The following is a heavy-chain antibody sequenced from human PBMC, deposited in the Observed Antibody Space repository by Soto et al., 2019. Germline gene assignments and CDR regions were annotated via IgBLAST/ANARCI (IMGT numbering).Heavy chain of an antibody. CDR3: ARVPTYYYDSSGYSPFDY. Sequence: GGSLRLSCAASGFTFSSYSMNWVRQAPGKGLEWVSSISSSSSYIYYADSVKGRFTISRDNAKNSLYLQMNSLRAEDTAVYYCARVPTYYYDSSGYSPFDYWGQGTLVTVSS. J-gene: IGHJ4*02. CDR1: GFTFSSYS. CDR2: ISSSSSYI. D-gene: IGHD3-22*01. V-gene: IGHV3-21*01.